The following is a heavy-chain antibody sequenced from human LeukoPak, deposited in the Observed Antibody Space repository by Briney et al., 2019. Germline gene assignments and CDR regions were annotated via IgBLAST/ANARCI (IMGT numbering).Heavy chain of an antibody. CDR2: ISGSGGST. CDR1: GFTVSSYA. D-gene: IGHD3-22*01. CDR3: AKGHFSYYYDSSGYPDFFDY. J-gene: IGHJ4*02. V-gene: IGHV3-23*01. Sequence: QSGGSLRLSCAASGFTVSSYAMSWVRQAPGKGLEWVSAISGSGGSTYYADSVKGRFTISRDNSKNTLYLQMNSLRAEDTAVYYCAKGHFSYYYDSSGYPDFFDYWGQGTLVTVSS.